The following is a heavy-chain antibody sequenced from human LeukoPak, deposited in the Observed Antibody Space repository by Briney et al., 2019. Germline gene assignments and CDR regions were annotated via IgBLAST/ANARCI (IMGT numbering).Heavy chain of an antibody. CDR2: AHLSGAT. J-gene: IGHJ4*02. V-gene: IGHV4-39*07. D-gene: IGHD1-26*01. Sequence: SETLSLTCTVSGGSISSSSYYWGWIRQPPGKGLEWIGEAHLSGATNYNPSLESRVSMSIDTSKNQMSLKLTSVTAADTAIYFCTRESGAFSPFGFWGQGTLVTVSS. CDR3: TRESGAFSPFGF. CDR1: GGSISSSSYY.